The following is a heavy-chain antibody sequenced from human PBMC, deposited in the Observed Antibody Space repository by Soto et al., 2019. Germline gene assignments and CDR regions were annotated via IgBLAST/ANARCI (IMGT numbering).Heavy chain of an antibody. CDR3: ARDTYANWFDP. CDR1: GGSVSSGSYY. Sequence: QVQLQESGPGLVKPSETLSLTCTVSGGSVSSGSYYWSWIRQPPGKGLEWIGYIYYSGSTNYNPSIKSRVTISVDTSKNQFSLKLSTLTAADTAVYYCARDTYANWFDPCGQGTLVTVSS. D-gene: IGHD2-2*01. J-gene: IGHJ5*02. CDR2: IYYSGST. V-gene: IGHV4-61*01.